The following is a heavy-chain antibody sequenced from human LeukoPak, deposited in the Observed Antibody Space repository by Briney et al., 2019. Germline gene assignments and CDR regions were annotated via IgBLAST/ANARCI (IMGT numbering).Heavy chain of an antibody. D-gene: IGHD3-16*01. Sequence: HSGGSLRLSCAASGFTFSSYGMSWVRQAPGKGLEWVSAISGSGGSTYYADSVKGRFTISRDNSKNTLYLQMNSLRAEDTAVYYCAKHGGGGYYFDYWGQGTLVTVSS. CDR3: AKHGGGGYYFDY. CDR1: GFTFSSYG. V-gene: IGHV3-23*01. CDR2: ISGSGGST. J-gene: IGHJ4*02.